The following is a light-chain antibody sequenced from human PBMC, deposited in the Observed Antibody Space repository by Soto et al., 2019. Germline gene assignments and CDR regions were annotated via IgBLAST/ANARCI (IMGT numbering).Light chain of an antibody. V-gene: IGLV2-8*01. Sequence: QSVLTQPPSASGSPGQSVTISFTGTSSDVGGYQYVSWYQQYPGKAPKLMIYAVNKRPSGVPDRFSGSRSGNTASLTVSGLQAEDEADYYCSSYAGSNNYVFGTGTKV. CDR2: AVN. CDR3: SSYAGSNNYV. CDR1: SSDVGGYQY. J-gene: IGLJ1*01.